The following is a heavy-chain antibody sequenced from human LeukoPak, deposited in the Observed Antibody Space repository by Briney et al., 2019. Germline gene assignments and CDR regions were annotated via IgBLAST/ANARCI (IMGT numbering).Heavy chain of an antibody. Sequence: PSETLSLTCTVSGVSISGYFWSWIRQPPGKGLEWLGYVYSDETTNYSPSLRSRITISIDTSKNQFSLNLRSVTAADTAVYYCARNGIHGYSGLVFWGEGTLVTVSS. J-gene: IGHJ4*02. CDR1: GVSISGYF. V-gene: IGHV4-59*08. CDR2: VYSDETT. CDR3: ARNGIHGYSGLVF. D-gene: IGHD5-12*01.